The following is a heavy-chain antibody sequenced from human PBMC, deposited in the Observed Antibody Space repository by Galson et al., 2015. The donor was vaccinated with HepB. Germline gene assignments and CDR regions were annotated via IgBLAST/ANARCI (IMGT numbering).Heavy chain of an antibody. CDR1: GGSISSSSYY. CDR3: ASSGLLWFGELFLDAFDI. CDR2: IYYSGST. J-gene: IGHJ3*02. Sequence: ETLSLTCTVSGGSISSSSYYWGWIRQPPGKGLKWIGSIYYSGSTYYNPSLKSRVTISVDTSKNQFSLKLSSVTAADTAVYYCASSGLLWFGELFLDAFDIWGQGTMVTVSS. V-gene: IGHV4-39*01. D-gene: IGHD3-10*01.